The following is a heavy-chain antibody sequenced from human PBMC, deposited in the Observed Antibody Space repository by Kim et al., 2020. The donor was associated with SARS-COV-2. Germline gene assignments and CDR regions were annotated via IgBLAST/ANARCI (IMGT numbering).Heavy chain of an antibody. CDR3: SRRSVKVSFLEWSYAFDI. J-gene: IGHJ3*02. CDR2: ISAYNGNT. Sequence: ASVKVSCKASGYTFTSYGISWVRQAPGQGLEWMGWISAYNGNTNYAQKPQGRVTMTTDTSTSTAYMELRSLRSDDTAVYYCSRRSVKVSFLEWSYAFDIWGQGTLVTVSS. CDR1: GYTFTSYG. D-gene: IGHD3-3*01. V-gene: IGHV1-18*01.